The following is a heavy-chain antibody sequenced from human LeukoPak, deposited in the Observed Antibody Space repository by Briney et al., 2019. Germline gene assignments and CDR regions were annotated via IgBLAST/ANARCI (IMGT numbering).Heavy chain of an antibody. CDR1: GFTFDDYA. Sequence: GRSLRLSCAASGFTFDDYAMHWVRQAPGKGLEWVSAISGSGGSTYYADSVKGRFTISRDNSKNTLYLQMNSLRAEDTAVYYCAKNGLLWFGESHNWFDPWGQGTLVTVSS. CDR3: AKNGLLWFGESHNWFDP. D-gene: IGHD3-10*01. V-gene: IGHV3-23*01. CDR2: ISGSGGST. J-gene: IGHJ5*02.